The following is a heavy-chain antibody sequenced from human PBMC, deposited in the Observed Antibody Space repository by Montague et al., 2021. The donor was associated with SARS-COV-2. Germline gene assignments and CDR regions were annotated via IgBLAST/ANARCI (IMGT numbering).Heavy chain of an antibody. CDR1: GGSINSFY. V-gene: IGHV4-59*12. CDR3: ARDIAVAGLFDY. CDR2: IYYSGST. J-gene: IGHJ4*02. D-gene: IGHD6-19*01. Sequence: SETLSLTCTVSGGSINSFYWSWIRQPPGKGLEWIGYIYYSGSTNXXPSLKSRVTISVDTSKNQFSLKLSSVTAADTAVYYCARDIAVAGLFDYWGQGTLVTVSS.